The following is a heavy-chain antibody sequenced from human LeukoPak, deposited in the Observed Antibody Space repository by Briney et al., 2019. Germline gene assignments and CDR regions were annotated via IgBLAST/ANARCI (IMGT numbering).Heavy chain of an antibody. V-gene: IGHV3-30*02. D-gene: IGHD1-14*01. CDR1: GFTFSSYG. CDR2: IRYDGSNK. J-gene: IGHJ4*02. CDR3: ARNFNHFDY. Sequence: PGGSLRLSCAASGFTFSSYGMHSIRQAPGKGLAWVAFIRYDGSNKYYADSVKGRFTISRDNSKNTLYLQMNSLRAEDTAVYYCARNFNHFDYWGQGTLVTVSS.